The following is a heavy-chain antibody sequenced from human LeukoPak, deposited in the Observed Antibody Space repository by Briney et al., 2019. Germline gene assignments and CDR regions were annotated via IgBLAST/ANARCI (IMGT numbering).Heavy chain of an antibody. CDR2: INPSGGST. V-gene: IGHV1-46*01. J-gene: IGHJ5*02. D-gene: IGHD2-15*01. CDR1: GYTFTSYY. CDR3: ARDPSCSGGSCYQGDNWFDP. Sequence: ASVKVSCKASGYTFTSYYMHWVRQAPGQGLEWMGIINPSGGSTSYAQKFQGRVTMTRDTSTSTVYMELSSLRSEDTAMYYCARDPSCSGGSCYQGDNWFDPWGQGTLVTVSS.